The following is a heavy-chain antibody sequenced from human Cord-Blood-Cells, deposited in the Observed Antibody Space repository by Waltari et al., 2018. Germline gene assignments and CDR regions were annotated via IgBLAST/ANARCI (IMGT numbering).Heavy chain of an antibody. J-gene: IGHJ3*02. D-gene: IGHD2-8*01. CDR1: GGNFSSYA. CDR2: IIPILGIA. V-gene: IGHV1-69*09. CDR3: ASPYCTNGVCYDAFDI. Sequence: QGQLVQSGAEVKKPGSSVKVSCKASGGNFSSYAISWVRQAPGQGLEWMGRIIPILGIANYAQKFQGRVTITADKSTSTAYMELSSLRSEDTAVYYCASPYCTNGVCYDAFDIWGQGTMVTVSS.